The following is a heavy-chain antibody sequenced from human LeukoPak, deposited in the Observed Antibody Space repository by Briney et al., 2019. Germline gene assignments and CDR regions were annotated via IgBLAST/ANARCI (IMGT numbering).Heavy chain of an antibody. CDR3: ARQVVVAENWFDP. CDR2: INHSGST. J-gene: IGHJ5*02. D-gene: IGHD2-15*01. V-gene: IGHV4-34*01. Sequence: SETLSLTCAVYGGPFSGYYWSWIRQPPGKGLEWIGEINHSGSTNYNPSLKSRVTISVDTSKNQFSLKLSSVTAADTAVYYCARQVVVAENWFDPWGQGTLVTVSS. CDR1: GGPFSGYY.